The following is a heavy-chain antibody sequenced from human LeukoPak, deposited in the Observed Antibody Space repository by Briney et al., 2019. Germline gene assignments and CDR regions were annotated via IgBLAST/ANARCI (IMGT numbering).Heavy chain of an antibody. CDR3: ARVYYDSSGYDFDY. CDR1: GGSISSYY. D-gene: IGHD3-22*01. V-gene: IGHV4-59*01. Sequence: SETLSLTCTVSGGSISSYYWSWIRQPPGKGLEWIGYIYYSGSTNYNPSLKSRVTISVDTSKNQFSLKLSSVTAADTAVYYCARVYYDSSGYDFDYWGQGTLVTVSS. CDR2: IYYSGST. J-gene: IGHJ4*02.